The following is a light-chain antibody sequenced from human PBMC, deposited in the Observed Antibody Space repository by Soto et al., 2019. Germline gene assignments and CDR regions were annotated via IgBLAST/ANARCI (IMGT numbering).Light chain of an antibody. CDR3: AAWDVSLTGPV. CDR2: NYD. Sequence: QPVLTQPPSASGTPGQRVTISCSGSSSNIGTNTVNWYQHLPGTTPKLLIYNYDRRPSGVPDRFSGSKSGTSASLAISGLQSDDEADYYCAAWDVSLTGPVFGGGTKLTVL. J-gene: IGLJ3*02. V-gene: IGLV1-44*01. CDR1: SSNIGTNT.